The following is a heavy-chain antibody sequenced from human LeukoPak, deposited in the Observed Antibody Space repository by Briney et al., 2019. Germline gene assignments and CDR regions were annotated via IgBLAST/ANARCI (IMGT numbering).Heavy chain of an antibody. CDR2: LNPHSGAT. J-gene: IGHJ5*02. Sequence: ASVKVSFKSSGYTFTDYHLHWVRQAPAQGLEWVGGLNPHSGATTYVHGFQGRVTITMDKSISTGYMYLNRLRSDDTALYDFSWVLRFGVPNWFDPWGQGTLVTVSS. CDR1: GYTFTDYH. D-gene: IGHD3-10*01. V-gene: IGHV1-2*02. CDR3: SWVLRFGVPNWFDP.